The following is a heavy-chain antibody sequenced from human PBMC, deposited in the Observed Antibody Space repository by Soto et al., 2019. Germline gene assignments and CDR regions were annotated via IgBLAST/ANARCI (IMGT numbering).Heavy chain of an antibody. V-gene: IGHV3-11*01. Sequence: QVQLVESGGGLAQPGGSLGLACAASGFSFSDFYMSWIRQAPGKGLECISYITHSGSIIHYADSVKGRFTISRDNAKNSLFLQMNSLRAEDTAIYYCARLAVGGTHYFDKRGQGSLVTVAS. J-gene: IGHJ4*02. CDR1: GFSFSDFY. CDR2: ITHSGSII. CDR3: ARLAVGGTHYFDK. D-gene: IGHD6-19*01.